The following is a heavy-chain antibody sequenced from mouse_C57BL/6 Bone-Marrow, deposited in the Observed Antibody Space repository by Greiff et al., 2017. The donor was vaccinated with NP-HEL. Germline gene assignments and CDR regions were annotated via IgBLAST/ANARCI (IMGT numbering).Heavy chain of an antibody. J-gene: IGHJ1*03. CDR1: GYTFTDYE. CDR2: IDPETGGT. CDR3: TRLPYWYFDV. V-gene: IGHV1-15*01. Sequence: QVQLQQSGAELVRPGASVTLSCKASGYTFTDYEMHWVKQTPVHGLEWIGAIDPETGGTAYNQKFKGKAILTADKSSSTAYMELRSLTSEDAAVYYCTRLPYWYFDVWGTGTTVTVSA.